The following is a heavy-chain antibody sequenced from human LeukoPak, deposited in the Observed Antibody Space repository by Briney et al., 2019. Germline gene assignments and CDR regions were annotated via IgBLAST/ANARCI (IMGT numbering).Heavy chain of an antibody. CDR2: IYYSGIT. J-gene: IGHJ6*03. Sequence: PSETLSPTCTVSGGSISSSTYYWGWIRQPPGKGLEWIGSIYYSGITYYNPSLKSRVTISVDTSKNQFSLKLSSVTAADTAVYYCARRRCGTSCYYYYYYYYMDVWGQGTLVTVSS. CDR3: ARRRCGTSCYYYYYYYYMDV. V-gene: IGHV4-39*07. D-gene: IGHD2-2*01. CDR1: GGSISSSTYY.